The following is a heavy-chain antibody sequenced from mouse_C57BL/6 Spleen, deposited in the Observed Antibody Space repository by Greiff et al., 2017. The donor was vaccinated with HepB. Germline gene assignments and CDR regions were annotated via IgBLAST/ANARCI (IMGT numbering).Heavy chain of an antibody. Sequence: QVQLQQPGAELVKPGASVKLSCKASGYTFTSYWMHWVKQRPGQGLEWIGMIHPNSGSTNYNEKFKSKATLTVDKSSSTAYMQLSSLTSEDSAVYYCAREGSYGNSFAYWGQGTLVTVSA. CDR2: IHPNSGST. J-gene: IGHJ3*01. CDR1: GYTFTSYW. D-gene: IGHD1-1*01. CDR3: AREGSYGNSFAY. V-gene: IGHV1-64*01.